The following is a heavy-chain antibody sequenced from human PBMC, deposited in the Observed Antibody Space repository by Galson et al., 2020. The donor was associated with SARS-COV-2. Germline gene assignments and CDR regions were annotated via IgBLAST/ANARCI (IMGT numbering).Heavy chain of an antibody. CDR1: GFTFSSCP. CDR3: AKEVPMTGRTDEYFQH. CDR2: IRGSGDTT. Sequence: GESLKISCAASGFTFSSCPMSWVRQAPGQGLEWVSEIRGSGDTTYYADPVKGRFTISRDTSKNTLYLQMNSLRAEDTAIYYCAKEVPMTGRTDEYFQHWGQGTLVTVSS. J-gene: IGHJ1*01. V-gene: IGHV3-23*01. D-gene: IGHD3-9*01.